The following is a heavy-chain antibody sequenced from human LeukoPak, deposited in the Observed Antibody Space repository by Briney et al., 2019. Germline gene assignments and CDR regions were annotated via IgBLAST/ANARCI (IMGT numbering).Heavy chain of an antibody. Sequence: PGGSLRLSCAASGYTFSNYWVHCVRQAPGKGRVWVSRINREGSTTKYAAYVKGRFTVSRDNAKNTLNLQMNSLRAEDTAVYYCARDKKSGESSEIDYWGQGTLVTVSS. CDR3: ARDKKSGESSEIDY. D-gene: IGHD3-10*01. J-gene: IGHJ4*02. CDR1: GYTFSNYW. CDR2: INREGSTT. V-gene: IGHV3-74*03.